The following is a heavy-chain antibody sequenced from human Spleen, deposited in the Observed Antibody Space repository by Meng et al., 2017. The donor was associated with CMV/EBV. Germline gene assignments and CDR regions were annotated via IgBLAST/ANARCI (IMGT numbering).Heavy chain of an antibody. D-gene: IGHD3-3*01. Sequence: ASVKVSCKTSGYTIISFDINCVRQATGQGLEWMEWMNPNSGNTDYAQKFQGRVTISRNTSIITGYMELRSLRSDDTAVYYCARVDFPGSLKNYYGMDVWGQGTTVTVSS. V-gene: IGHV1-8*01. CDR1: GYTIISFD. CDR3: ARVDFPGSLKNYYGMDV. J-gene: IGHJ6*02. CDR2: MNPNSGNT.